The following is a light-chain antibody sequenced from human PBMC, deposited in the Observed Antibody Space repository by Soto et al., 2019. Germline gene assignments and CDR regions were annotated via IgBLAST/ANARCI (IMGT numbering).Light chain of an antibody. CDR3: QSYDSSLSVVV. V-gene: IGLV1-40*01. J-gene: IGLJ2*01. Sequence: QSVLTQPPSLSGAPGQRVTISCTGSSSNIGAGYDVHWYQQLPGTAPKLLIYGNSKRPSGVPDRFSGSKSGTSSSLAITGLQAEDEADYYCQSYDSSLSVVVFGGGTKLTVL. CDR1: SSNIGAGYD. CDR2: GNS.